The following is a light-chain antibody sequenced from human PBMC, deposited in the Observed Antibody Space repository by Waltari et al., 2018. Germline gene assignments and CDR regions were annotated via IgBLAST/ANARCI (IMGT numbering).Light chain of an antibody. CDR1: QSVSRSY. CDR3: QQYGSSSIT. J-gene: IGKJ5*01. Sequence: EIVLTQSPGTLSLSPGERATLSCRASQSVSRSYLAWYQQKPGQAPRLLIYGASSRATGIPDRFSGSGSGTDFTITISRLEPEDFAVYYCQQYGSSSITFGQGTRLEIK. CDR2: GAS. V-gene: IGKV3-20*01.